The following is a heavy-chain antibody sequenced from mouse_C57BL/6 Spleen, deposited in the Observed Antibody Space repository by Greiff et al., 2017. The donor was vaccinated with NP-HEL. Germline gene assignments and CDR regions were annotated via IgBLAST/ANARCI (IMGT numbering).Heavy chain of an antibody. J-gene: IGHJ1*03. CDR3: ARFPSLRSSAHWYFDV. V-gene: IGHV3-8*01. D-gene: IGHD1-1*01. CDR1: GYSITSDY. CDR2: ISYSGST. Sequence: EVQLVESGPGLAKPSQTLSLTCSVTGYSITSDYWNWIRKFPGNKLEYMGYISYSGSTYYNPSLKSRISITRDTSKNQYYLQLNSVTTEDTATYYCARFPSLRSSAHWYFDVWGTGTTVTVSS.